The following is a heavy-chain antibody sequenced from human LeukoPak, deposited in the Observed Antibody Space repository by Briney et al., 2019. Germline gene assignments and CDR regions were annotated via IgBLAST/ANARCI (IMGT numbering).Heavy chain of an antibody. Sequence: SETVSLTCTVSGGSITTGYHHWSWIRQPAGKGLEWIGRIHTSGSINYDPSLKSRVTISVDTSKNQFSLKLTSVTAADTAVYYCARNGHLGASSGDYYYFDFWGLGTLVTVSS. V-gene: IGHV4-61*02. CDR2: IHTSGSI. CDR3: ARNGHLGASSGDYYYFDF. D-gene: IGHD4-17*01. J-gene: IGHJ4*02. CDR1: GGSITTGYHH.